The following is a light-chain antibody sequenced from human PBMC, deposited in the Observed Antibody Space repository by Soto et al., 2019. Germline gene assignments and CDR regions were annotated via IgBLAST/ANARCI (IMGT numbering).Light chain of an antibody. CDR3: QTWGTGIHGV. J-gene: IGLJ2*01. V-gene: IGLV4-69*01. Sequence: QLVLTQSPSASASLGASVKLTCTLSSGHSSYAIAWHQQQPEKGPRYLMNLNSDGSHSKVDGIPDRFPGSSSGAERYLTISSLQSEDEADYYYQTWGTGIHGVFGGGTKLTVL. CDR1: SGHSSYA. CDR2: LNSDGSH.